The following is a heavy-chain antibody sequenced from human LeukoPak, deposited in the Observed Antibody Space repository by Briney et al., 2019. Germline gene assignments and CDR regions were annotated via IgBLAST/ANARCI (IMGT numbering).Heavy chain of an antibody. J-gene: IGHJ4*02. CDR2: ISDSGGTT. CDR3: AKGYYYDSSGYYSPFDY. Sequence: GGSLRLSCAASGFTFSSYAMTWVRQTPGKGLEWVSVISDSGGTTLYADSVKGRFTISRDNSKNTLCLQMNSLRDEDTAVYYCAKGYYYDSSGYYSPFDYWGQGTLVTVSS. CDR1: GFTFSSYA. D-gene: IGHD3-22*01. V-gene: IGHV3-23*01.